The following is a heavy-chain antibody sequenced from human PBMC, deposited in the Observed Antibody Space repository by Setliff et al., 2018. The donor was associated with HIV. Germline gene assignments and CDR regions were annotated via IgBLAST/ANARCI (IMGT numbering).Heavy chain of an antibody. J-gene: IGHJ5*02. CDR1: GASVSSGGFY. CDR2: IYDSEST. V-gene: IGHV4-31*03. Sequence: PSETLSLTCTVSGASVSSGGFYWSWIRQPPGKGLEWIGNIYDSESTYYNPSLKSRVTISVDTSKNTLYLQMNSLRAEDTAVYYCARVSPWFDPWGQGTLVTVSS. CDR3: ARVSPWFDP.